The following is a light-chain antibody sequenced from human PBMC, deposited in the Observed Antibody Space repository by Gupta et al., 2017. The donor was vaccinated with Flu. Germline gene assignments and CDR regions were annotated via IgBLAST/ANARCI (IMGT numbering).Light chain of an antibody. Sequence: QSALTHPAFVSGTPGQSLTISCTGNRSDVGGDNYVSWYQKQPAKAAKLMIYEVINRPSGVSTRFSGSNYGNTASLTISGLQADDEADYYCSSYTNSTTHGGVFGGGTKLTVL. CDR2: EVI. V-gene: IGLV2-14*01. J-gene: IGLJ3*02. CDR3: SSYTNSTTHGGV. CDR1: RSDVGGDNY.